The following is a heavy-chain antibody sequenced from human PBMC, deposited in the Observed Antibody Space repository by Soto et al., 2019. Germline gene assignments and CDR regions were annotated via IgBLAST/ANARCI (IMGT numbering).Heavy chain of an antibody. Sequence: SQTLSLTCVISGDSVSTNSAAWNWITQSPSGGLEWLGRTYYRSRWYNDYAVSVRSRITINPDTSENQFSLHLNSVTPEDTAVYYCARKTIDSGSRGCIDYWGQGTLVTVSS. J-gene: IGHJ4*02. V-gene: IGHV6-1*01. D-gene: IGHD1-26*01. CDR2: TYYRSRWYN. CDR3: ARKTIDSGSRGCIDY. CDR1: GDSVSTNSAA.